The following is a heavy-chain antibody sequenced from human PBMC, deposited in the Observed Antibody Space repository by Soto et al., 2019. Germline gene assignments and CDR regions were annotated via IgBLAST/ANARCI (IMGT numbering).Heavy chain of an antibody. V-gene: IGHV3-15*01. D-gene: IGHD4-17*01. CDR2: IKSKTDGGTT. CDR3: TTDKINYGDYEPAVFYYYYMDV. Sequence: GGSLRLSCAASGFTFSNAWMSWVRQAPGKGLEWVGRIKSKTDGGTTDYAAPVKGRFTISRDDSKNTLYLQMNSLKTEDTAVYYCTTDKINYGDYEPAVFYYYYMDVWGKGTTVTVSS. J-gene: IGHJ6*03. CDR1: GFTFSNAW.